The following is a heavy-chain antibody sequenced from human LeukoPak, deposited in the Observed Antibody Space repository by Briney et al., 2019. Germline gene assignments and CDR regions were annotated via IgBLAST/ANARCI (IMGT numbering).Heavy chain of an antibody. D-gene: IGHD2-2*01. Sequence: SETLFLTCTVSGGSISTYYWGWIRQAAGKGLEWIGRTYASGTTDYNPSLKTRVTISLDTSKNQYSLNLRSVTAADTAVYYCARGQYQLFLGYYYYYGDVWAMGPRSPSL. CDR2: TYASGTT. CDR3: ARGQYQLFLGYYYYYGDV. CDR1: GGSISTYY. J-gene: IGHJ6*03. V-gene: IGHV4-4*07.